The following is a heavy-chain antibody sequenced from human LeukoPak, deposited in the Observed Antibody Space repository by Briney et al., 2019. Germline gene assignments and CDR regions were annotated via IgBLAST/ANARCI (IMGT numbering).Heavy chain of an antibody. Sequence: SETLSLTCTVSGGSISIYYWSWIRQPAGKGLEWIGRIYSSGSTNYNPSLKSRVTMSIDTSKSQFSLKLNSVTAADTAVYYCAKEVNDWFEKGDWGQGTLVTVSS. CDR2: IYSSGST. CDR3: AKEVNDWFEKGD. V-gene: IGHV4-4*07. J-gene: IGHJ4*02. CDR1: GGSISIYY. D-gene: IGHD3-9*01.